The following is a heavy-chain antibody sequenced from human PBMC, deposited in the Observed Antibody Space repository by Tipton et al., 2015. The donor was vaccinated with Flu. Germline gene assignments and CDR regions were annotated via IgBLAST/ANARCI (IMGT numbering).Heavy chain of an antibody. J-gene: IGHJ6*03. CDR3: ARGGYCISSSCYYYMDV. CDR2: MFFSGST. CDR1: GGSISRYY. D-gene: IGHD2-2*01. V-gene: IGHV4-4*07. Sequence: TLSLTCTVSGGSISRYYWSWIRQPAGKGLEWIGRMFFSGSTNYDSSLKSRVTMSVDTSKNQFSLKLSSVTAADTAVYYCARGGYCISSSCYYYMDVWGKGTTVTVSS.